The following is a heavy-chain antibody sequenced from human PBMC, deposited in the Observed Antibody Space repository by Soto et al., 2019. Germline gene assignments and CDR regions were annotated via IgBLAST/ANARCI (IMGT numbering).Heavy chain of an antibody. CDR2: SRNKANSYTT. J-gene: IGHJ3*01. D-gene: IGHD1-26*01. CDR3: ANYRFAGSNPAGAFEL. Sequence: GGSLRLSCAASGFSLSDHYVDWVRQTPGKVLEWLGRSRNKANSYTTEYAASVKARFTISRDNSKNMLYLQMNGLRLEDTAIYYCANYRFAGSNPAGAFELWGQGTMVTVSS. V-gene: IGHV3-72*01. CDR1: GFSLSDHY.